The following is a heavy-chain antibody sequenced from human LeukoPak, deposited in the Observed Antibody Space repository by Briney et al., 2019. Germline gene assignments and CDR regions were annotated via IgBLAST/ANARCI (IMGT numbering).Heavy chain of an antibody. D-gene: IGHD3-10*01. J-gene: IGHJ3*02. CDR3: AREGDLNAFDI. CDR2: ISSSGSTI. V-gene: IGHV3-48*03. CDR1: GFTFSSYE. Sequence: GGSLRLSCAASGFTFSSYEMNWVRQAPGKGLGLEWVSYISSSGSTIYYADSVKGRFTISRDNAKNSLYLQMNSLRAEDTAVYYCAREGDLNAFDIWGQGTMVTVSS.